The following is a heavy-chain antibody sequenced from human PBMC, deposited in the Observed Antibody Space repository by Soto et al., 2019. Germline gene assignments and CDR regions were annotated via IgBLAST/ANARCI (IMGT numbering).Heavy chain of an antibody. Sequence: QVQLVESGGGVVQPGRSLRLSCAASGFTFSSYGMHWVRQAPGKGLEWVAVIWYEGSNKYYADSVEGRFTISRDNSKTTLYLKVNSLRAEDTAVYYCARDPVSSGYYQLMGSWFDPWGQGTLVTVSS. J-gene: IGHJ5*02. CDR1: GFTFSSYG. CDR2: IWYEGSNK. CDR3: ARDPVSSGYYQLMGSWFDP. V-gene: IGHV3-33*01. D-gene: IGHD3-22*01.